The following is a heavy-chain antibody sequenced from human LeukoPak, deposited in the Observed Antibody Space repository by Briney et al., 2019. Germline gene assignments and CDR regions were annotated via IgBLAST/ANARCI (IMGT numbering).Heavy chain of an antibody. CDR1: GFTFRTYW. J-gene: IGHJ6*02. CDR2: INQDGSEK. Sequence: GGSLRLSCAASGFTFRTYWMTWVRQAPGKGLEWVANINQDGSEKYYVDSVKGRVTISRDNAKNSLYLQMNSLRAEDTAVYYCARGRNMDVWRQGTTVTVSS. V-gene: IGHV3-7*04. D-gene: IGHD1-14*01. CDR3: ARGRNMDV.